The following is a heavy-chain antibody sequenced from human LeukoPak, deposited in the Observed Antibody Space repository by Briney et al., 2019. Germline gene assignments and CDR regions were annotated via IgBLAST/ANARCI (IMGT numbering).Heavy chain of an antibody. CDR2: ISRDGTDQ. CDR1: GFTFNNYA. J-gene: IGHJ3*02. CDR3: ARAVPAPGTPENAFDI. D-gene: IGHD6-13*01. V-gene: IGHV3-30*04. Sequence: GGSLRLSCAGTGFTFNNYAMHWVRQAPGEGLEWVAVISRDGTDQFYADSVKGRLTISRDNSQSTLYLYMNSLTTEDTALYYCARAVPAPGTPENAFDIWGQGTVVTVSP.